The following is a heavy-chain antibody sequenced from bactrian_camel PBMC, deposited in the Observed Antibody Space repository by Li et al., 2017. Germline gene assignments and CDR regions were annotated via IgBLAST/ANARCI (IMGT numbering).Heavy chain of an antibody. D-gene: IGHD6*01. V-gene: IGHV3S42*01. Sequence: VQLVESVGGSVQAGGSLRLSCAASGFTFSHYAMSWVRQTPGKGLEWVSAINPGGSTLYADSVTGRFTISKDNAKNTLYLQMNSLKTEDTAVYYCAARFGGSWYDAPIGYWGQGTQVTVS. CDR2: INPGGST. CDR3: AARFGGSWYDAPIGY. J-gene: IGHJ6*01. CDR1: GFTFSHYA.